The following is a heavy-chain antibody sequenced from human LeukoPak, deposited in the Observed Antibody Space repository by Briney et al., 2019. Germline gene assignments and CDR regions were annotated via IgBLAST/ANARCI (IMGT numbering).Heavy chain of an antibody. D-gene: IGHD1-26*01. J-gene: IGHJ4*02. CDR3: AKIAETSGIYGQGYDY. Sequence: GGSLRLSCAASGFTFSSYSMNWVRQAPGKGLEWVSSISSSSGYIYYADSVKGRFTISRDNAKNSLYLQMNSLRAEDTAVYYCAKIAETSGIYGQGYDYWGQGTLVTVSS. CDR2: ISSSSGYI. CDR1: GFTFSSYS. V-gene: IGHV3-21*01.